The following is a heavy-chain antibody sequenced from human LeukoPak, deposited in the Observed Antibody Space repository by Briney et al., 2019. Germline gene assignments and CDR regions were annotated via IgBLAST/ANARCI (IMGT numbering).Heavy chain of an antibody. CDR1: GFTVSSNY. D-gene: IGHD3-16*01. CDR3: AKRGGDGNPHDY. V-gene: IGHV3-53*01. J-gene: IGHJ4*02. CDR2: MYSGGST. Sequence: GGSLRLSCAASGFTVSSNYMSWVRQAPGKGLECVSIMYSGGSTYYADSVKGRFTISRDNSKNSLFVQMNSLRAEDTAVYYCAKRGGDGNPHDYWGQGTLVTVSS.